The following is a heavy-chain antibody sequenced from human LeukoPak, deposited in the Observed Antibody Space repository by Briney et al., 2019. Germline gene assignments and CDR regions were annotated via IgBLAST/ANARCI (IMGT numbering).Heavy chain of an antibody. V-gene: IGHV3-48*01. Sequence: GGSLRLSCAASGFTFSSYSMNWVRQAPGKGLEWVSYISSSSSTIYYADSVKGRFTISRDNAKNSLYLQMNSLRAEDTAVYYCASQTPSYYDFWSAYWGQGTLVTVSS. CDR2: ISSSSSTI. CDR3: ASQTPSYYDFWSAY. D-gene: IGHD3-3*01. J-gene: IGHJ4*02. CDR1: GFTFSSYS.